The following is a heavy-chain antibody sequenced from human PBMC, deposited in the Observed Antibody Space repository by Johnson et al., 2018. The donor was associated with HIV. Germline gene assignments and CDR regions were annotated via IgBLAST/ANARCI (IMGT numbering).Heavy chain of an antibody. Sequence: VQLVESGGGLVQPGRSLRLSCAASGFNFDDYAMHWVRQAPGKGLEWVSGINWSSGSIGYADSVKGRFTISRDIAKNSLYLQMNSLRREDTALYYCAKDRYSGSPYDAFDIWGQGTMVTVSS. J-gene: IGHJ3*02. CDR1: GFNFDDYA. D-gene: IGHD1-26*01. V-gene: IGHV3-9*01. CDR2: INWSSGSI. CDR3: AKDRYSGSPYDAFDI.